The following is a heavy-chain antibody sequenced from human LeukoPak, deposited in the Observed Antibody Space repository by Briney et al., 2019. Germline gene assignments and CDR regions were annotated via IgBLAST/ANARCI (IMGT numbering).Heavy chain of an antibody. CDR2: ISFDGSNK. Sequence: GGSLRLSCAASGFTFSSYAMHWVRQAPGKGLEWVALISFDGSNKYYADSVKGRFTVSRDNSQATLYLQMNGLRAEDTAVYYCARDIDGGRDNYFLYWGQGTLVTVSS. D-gene: IGHD2-15*01. V-gene: IGHV3-30-3*01. J-gene: IGHJ4*02. CDR1: GFTFSSYA. CDR3: ARDIDGGRDNYFLY.